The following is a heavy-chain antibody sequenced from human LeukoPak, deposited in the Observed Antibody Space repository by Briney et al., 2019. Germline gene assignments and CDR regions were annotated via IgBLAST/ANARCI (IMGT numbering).Heavy chain of an antibody. J-gene: IGHJ6*03. CDR3: ARAPRYYMNIDV. V-gene: IGHV4-4*07. D-gene: IGHD2-21*01. CDR1: GGSFDSPY. Sequence: SETLSLTCTVSGGSFDSPYWSWLRQPAGKGPQWLARTYTGGTIDYNPSLKGRVTMSLSPSRNQFSLQLSSVTAADTAVYYCARAPRYYMNIDVWGKGTTVIVSS. CDR2: TYTGGTI.